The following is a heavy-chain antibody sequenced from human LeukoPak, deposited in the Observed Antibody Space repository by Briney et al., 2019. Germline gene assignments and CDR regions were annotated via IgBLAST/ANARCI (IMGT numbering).Heavy chain of an antibody. Sequence: GSLRLSCEASGFTLRSYWMSWVRQTPGKGLEWVANIKQDGSEKHYVDSVKGRFTISRDNAKNSLYLQMNSLRAEDTAVYYCARSQDTAMVYYYYGMDVWGQGTTVTVSS. J-gene: IGHJ6*02. V-gene: IGHV3-7*01. CDR2: IKQDGSEK. CDR1: GFTLRSYW. D-gene: IGHD5-18*01. CDR3: ARSQDTAMVYYYYGMDV.